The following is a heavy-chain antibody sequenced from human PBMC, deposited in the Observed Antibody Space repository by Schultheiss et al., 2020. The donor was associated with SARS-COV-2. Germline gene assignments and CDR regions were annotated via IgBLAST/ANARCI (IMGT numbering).Heavy chain of an antibody. CDR2: ISWDGGST. Sequence: GESLKISCAASGFTFDDYAMHWVRQAPGKGLEWVSLISWDGGSTYYADSVKGRFTISRDNSKNTLYLQMNSLRAEDTAVYYCAKGADVWWAFDIWGQGTMVTVSS. J-gene: IGHJ3*02. D-gene: IGHD4/OR15-4a*01. V-gene: IGHV3-43D*04. CDR3: AKGADVWWAFDI. CDR1: GFTFDDYA.